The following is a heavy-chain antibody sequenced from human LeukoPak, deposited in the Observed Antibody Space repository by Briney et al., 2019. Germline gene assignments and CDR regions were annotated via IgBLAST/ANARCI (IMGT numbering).Heavy chain of an antibody. Sequence: GGSLRLSCAASGLTFDDYGMSWVRQAPGKGLEWVSGINWNGGSTGYADSVKGRFTISRDNAKNSLYLQMNSLRAEDTALYHCARALSGDYRDAFDIWGQGTMVTVSS. CDR3: ARALSGDYRDAFDI. D-gene: IGHD4-11*01. J-gene: IGHJ3*02. CDR1: GLTFDDYG. CDR2: INWNGGST. V-gene: IGHV3-20*01.